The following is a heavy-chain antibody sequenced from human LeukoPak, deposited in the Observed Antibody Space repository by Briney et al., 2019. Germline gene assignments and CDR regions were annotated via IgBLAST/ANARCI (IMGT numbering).Heavy chain of an antibody. CDR3: ARGRREQLVEDWFDP. Sequence: GGSLRLSCAASGFTFSSYAMSWVRQAPGKGLEWVSVISGSGGSTFYAGSVKGRFTISRDNSKNTLYLQMNSLRAEDTAVYYCARGRREQLVEDWFDPWGQGTLVTVSS. CDR2: ISGSGGST. D-gene: IGHD6-13*01. CDR1: GFTFSSYA. V-gene: IGHV3-23*01. J-gene: IGHJ5*02.